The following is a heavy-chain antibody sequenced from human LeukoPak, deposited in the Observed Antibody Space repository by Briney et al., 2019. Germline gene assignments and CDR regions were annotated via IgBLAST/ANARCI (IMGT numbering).Heavy chain of an antibody. CDR3: ARDKYSTIDY. J-gene: IGHJ4*02. Sequence: GGSLSPSCAASGFTFNTYSMHWVRQAPGKGLEWLSYISSSSTTIYYADSLKGRFTISRDNAKSSLYLQMNSLRDEDTALYFCARDKYSTIDYWGQGTLVTVSS. CDR2: ISSSSTTI. CDR1: GFTFNTYS. V-gene: IGHV3-48*02. D-gene: IGHD6-6*01.